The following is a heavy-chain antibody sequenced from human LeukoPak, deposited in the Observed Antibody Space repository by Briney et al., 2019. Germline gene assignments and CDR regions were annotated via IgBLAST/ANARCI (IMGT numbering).Heavy chain of an antibody. CDR3: AKLRGRGADACSGASCFSY. D-gene: IGHD2-15*01. Sequence: GGSLTVSFEGSGFTFRSYAMRWVRQAPCKGLEWVSGVSGSGGGSYYTDTVKGRFTISSNNSKNNQFLQMNSLRVEDTAVYYCAKLRGRGADACSGASCFSYWGQGTLVTVSP. J-gene: IGHJ4*02. CDR2: VSGSGGGS. V-gene: IGHV3-23*01. CDR1: GFTFRSYA.